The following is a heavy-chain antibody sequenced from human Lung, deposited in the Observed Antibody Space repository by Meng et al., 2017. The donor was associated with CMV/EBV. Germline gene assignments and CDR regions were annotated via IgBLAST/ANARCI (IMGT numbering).Heavy chain of an antibody. J-gene: IGHJ3*02. CDR1: GFTFSNHA. D-gene: IGHD2-8*01. Sequence: GESLKISCAASGFTFSNHAMHWVRQAPGKGLEWMALISYDGRNNFHADSVKGRFTISRDNSKNTLFLQMNSLRAEDTAVYYCARDGSCSNGVCTISGDAFDIWGQGTMVTVSS. V-gene: IGHV3-30*04. CDR2: ISYDGRNN. CDR3: ARDGSCSNGVCTISGDAFDI.